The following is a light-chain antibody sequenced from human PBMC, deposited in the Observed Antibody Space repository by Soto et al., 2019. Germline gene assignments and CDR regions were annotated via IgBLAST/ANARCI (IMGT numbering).Light chain of an antibody. CDR2: GAY. CDR1: QSVSSN. CDR3: QHPWT. V-gene: IGKV3-15*01. Sequence: EIVMTQSPATLSVSPGERATLSCRASQSVSSNLAWYQQKPAQAPRLLIYGAYTRATGIPARFSGSGSGTEFTLTISSLQSEDFAVYYCQHPWTFGQGTKVEIK. J-gene: IGKJ1*01.